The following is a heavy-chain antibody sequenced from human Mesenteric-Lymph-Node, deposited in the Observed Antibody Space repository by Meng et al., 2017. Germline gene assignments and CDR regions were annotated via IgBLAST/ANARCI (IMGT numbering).Heavy chain of an antibody. CDR2: IYSGGDT. Sequence: GGSLRLSCAASGFTFSSYEMNWVRQAPGKGLEWVSVIYSGGDTYYADSVKGRFTISRDNSKNTLYLQMNSLRAEDTAMYYCAGGDYYDSSGYYYGANYWGQGTLVTVSS. CDR1: GFTFSSYE. CDR3: AGGDYYDSSGYYYGANY. D-gene: IGHD3-22*01. V-gene: IGHV3-53*01. J-gene: IGHJ4*02.